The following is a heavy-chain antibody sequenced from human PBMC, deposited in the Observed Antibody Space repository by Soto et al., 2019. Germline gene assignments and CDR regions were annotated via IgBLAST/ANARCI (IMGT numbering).Heavy chain of an antibody. CDR2: IKQDGSEK. CDR3: ARDFVVVVAATTSHAFDI. CDR1: GFTFSSYW. V-gene: IGHV3-7*01. J-gene: IGHJ3*02. D-gene: IGHD2-15*01. Sequence: GGSLRLSCAASGFTFSSYWMSWVRQAPGKGLEWVANIKQDGSEKYYVDSVKGRFTISRDNAKNSLYLQMNSLRAEDTAVYYCARDFVVVVAATTSHAFDIWGRGTMVTVSS.